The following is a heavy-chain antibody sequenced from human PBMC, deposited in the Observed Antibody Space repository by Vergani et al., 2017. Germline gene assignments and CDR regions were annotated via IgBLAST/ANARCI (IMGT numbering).Heavy chain of an antibody. D-gene: IGHD6-19*01. CDR1: FDSIRNLY. Sequence: QVQLQESGPGLVKSSETLSLTCSVSFDSIRNLYCNWVRQPPGKGLECIGSIHYSENTNYNPALKTRVTISTDTSKNQFCLSLPSVTAAETAVYYCSSDTHSGQRADRWGKGILVTVTS. V-gene: IGHV4-59*11. CDR3: SSDTHSGQRADR. J-gene: IGHJ5*02. CDR2: IHYSENT.